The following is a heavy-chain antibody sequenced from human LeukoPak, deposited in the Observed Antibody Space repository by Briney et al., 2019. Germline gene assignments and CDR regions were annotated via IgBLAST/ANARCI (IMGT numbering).Heavy chain of an antibody. D-gene: IGHD2-15*01. V-gene: IGHV3-23*01. CDR2: IFGSGGSA. CDR3: GKTTVGYSSGRYPGWPVDY. Sequence: GGSLRLSCVASGFTFNSYAMYWVRQAPGKGLEWISGIFGSGGSAHYADSVKGRFTISRDNSKNSVYLQLDSLRVEDTAVYYCGKTTVGYSSGRYPGWPVDYWGQGALVTVSS. CDR1: GFTFNSYA. J-gene: IGHJ4*02.